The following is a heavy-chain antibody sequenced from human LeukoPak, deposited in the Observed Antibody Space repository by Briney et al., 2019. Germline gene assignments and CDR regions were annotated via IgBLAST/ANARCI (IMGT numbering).Heavy chain of an antibody. CDR3: ARRVDSYWFFDY. CDR1: GCSFTNYW. J-gene: IGHJ4*02. V-gene: IGHV5-51*01. CDR2: IYPGDSDT. Sequence: GESLKISCKGSGCSFTNYWIGWVRQMPGKGLEWMGIIYPGDSDTRYIPSFQGQVTISADKSINTAYLQWTSLKASDTAMYYCARRVDSYWFFDYWGQGTLVTVSS. D-gene: IGHD1-26*01.